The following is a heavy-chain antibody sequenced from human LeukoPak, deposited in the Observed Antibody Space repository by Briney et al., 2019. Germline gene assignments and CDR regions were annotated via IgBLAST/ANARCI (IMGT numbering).Heavy chain of an antibody. J-gene: IGHJ4*02. V-gene: IGHV7-4-1*02. Sequence: ASVKVSCKASGYTFTSYAMSWVRQAPGQGLDWMGWISTNTGNPTYAQGFTGRFVFSLDTSVSTAYMQISRLKAEDTAVYYCARDEKGYSSGWYNVWGQGTLVTVSS. CDR2: ISTNTGNP. CDR3: ARDEKGYSSGWYNV. CDR1: GYTFTSYA. D-gene: IGHD6-19*01.